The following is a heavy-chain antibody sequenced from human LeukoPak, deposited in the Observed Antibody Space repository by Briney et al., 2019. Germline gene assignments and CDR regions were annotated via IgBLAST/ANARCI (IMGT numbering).Heavy chain of an antibody. Sequence: SETLSLTCTVSGGSISSSSYYWGWIRQPPGKGLEWIGSIYYSGSTYYNPSLKSRVTISVDTSKNQFSLKLSSVTAADTAVYYCATSPPRAYDYVWGSYTYWGQGTLVTVSS. CDR2: IYYSGST. J-gene: IGHJ4*02. CDR3: ATSPPRAYDYVWGSYTY. V-gene: IGHV4-39*01. CDR1: GGSISSSSYY. D-gene: IGHD3-16*01.